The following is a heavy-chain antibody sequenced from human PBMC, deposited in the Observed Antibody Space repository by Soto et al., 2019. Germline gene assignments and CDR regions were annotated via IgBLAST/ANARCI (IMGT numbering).Heavy chain of an antibody. Sequence: GGSLRLSCAASGFTFSSYSMNWVRQAPGKGLEWVSYISSSSSTIYYADSVKGRFTISRDNAKNSLYLQMNSLRAEDTAVYYCARSSTIFGLVTTYYYYYMDVWGKGTTVTVSS. CDR3: ARSSTIFGLVTTYYYYYMDV. CDR2: ISSSSSTI. CDR1: GFTFSSYS. V-gene: IGHV3-48*01. J-gene: IGHJ6*03. D-gene: IGHD3-3*01.